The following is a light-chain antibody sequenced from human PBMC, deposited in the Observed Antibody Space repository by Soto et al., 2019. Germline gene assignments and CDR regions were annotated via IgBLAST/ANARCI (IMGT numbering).Light chain of an antibody. J-gene: IGKJ5*01. V-gene: IGKV1-39*01. CDR3: QQSYSTPIT. CDR1: QSVSGW. Sequence: DIQMTQSPSTLSASLGDTVTVTCLASQSVSGWLAWYQQKPGEAPKLRIYAASSLQSGVPSRFSGSGSGTDFTLTSSSLQPEDFATYYCQQSYSTPITFGQGTRLEI. CDR2: AAS.